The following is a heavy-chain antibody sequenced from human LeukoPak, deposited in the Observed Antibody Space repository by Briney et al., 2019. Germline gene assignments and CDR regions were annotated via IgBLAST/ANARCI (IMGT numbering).Heavy chain of an antibody. J-gene: IGHJ5*02. D-gene: IGHD3-10*01. V-gene: IGHV3-48*03. CDR2: ISSSGNTR. CDR3: ARGPPMFTP. CDR1: GFTFTNYE. Sequence: HSGGSLRLSCAASGFTFTNYEMNWVRQAPGKGLEWVSYISSSGNTRYYTDSVKGRFTISRDNAKNSLYLQMNSLRDDDTAVYYCARGPPMFTPWGQGTLVTVSS.